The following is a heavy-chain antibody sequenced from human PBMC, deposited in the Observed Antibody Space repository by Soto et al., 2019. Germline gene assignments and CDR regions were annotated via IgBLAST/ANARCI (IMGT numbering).Heavy chain of an antibody. CDR1: GFTFSSYG. J-gene: IGHJ4*02. D-gene: IGHD5-12*01. CDR3: AKDELINGLRGYSGYDDDY. CDR2: ISYDGSNK. V-gene: IGHV3-30*18. Sequence: HPGGSLRLSCAASGFTFSSYGMHWVRQAPGKGLEWVAVISYDGSNKYYADSVKGRFTISRDNSKNTLYLQMNSLRAEDTAVYYCAKDELINGLRGYSGYDDDYWGQGTLVTVSS.